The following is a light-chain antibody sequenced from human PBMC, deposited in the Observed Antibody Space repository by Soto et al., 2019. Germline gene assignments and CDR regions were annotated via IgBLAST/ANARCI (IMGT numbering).Light chain of an antibody. Sequence: EIVMTQSPAPLSVSPGERATLSCRASQSVSSDLAWHQQKPGQAPRVLIYGASTRATGIPARFSGSGFGTEFTLTISSLQSEDSAVYYCQQYNNWPFTFGPGTKVDFK. V-gene: IGKV3-15*01. CDR3: QQYNNWPFT. CDR2: GAS. J-gene: IGKJ3*01. CDR1: QSVSSD.